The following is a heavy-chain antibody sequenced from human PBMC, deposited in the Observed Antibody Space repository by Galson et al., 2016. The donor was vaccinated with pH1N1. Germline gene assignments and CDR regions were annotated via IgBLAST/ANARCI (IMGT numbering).Heavy chain of an antibody. V-gene: IGHV3-73*01. CDR2: IRSKADSYAT. Sequence: SLRLSCAASGFTFSGSAMHWVRQASGKGLEWVGRIRSKADSYATAYAGSMKGRFTISRDDSKNTTFLQMNSLNTEDTAVYYCTRSRGYGFDYWGQGTLVTVSS. CDR3: TRSRGYGFDY. CDR1: GFTFSGSA. J-gene: IGHJ4*02. D-gene: IGHD5-12*01.